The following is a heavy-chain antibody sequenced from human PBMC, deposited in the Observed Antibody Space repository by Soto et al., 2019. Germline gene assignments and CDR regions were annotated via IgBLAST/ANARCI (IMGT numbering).Heavy chain of an antibody. J-gene: IGHJ6*02. D-gene: IGHD2-15*01. CDR1: GGSFSGYY. CDR2: INHSGST. CDR3: ARPLAAKVSPPYGMDV. Sequence: SETLSHTCAVYGGSFSGYYWSWIRQPPGKGLEWIGEINHSGSTNYNPSLKSRVTISVDTSKNQFSLKLSSVTAADTAVYYCARPLAAKVSPPYGMDVWGQGTTVT. V-gene: IGHV4-34*01.